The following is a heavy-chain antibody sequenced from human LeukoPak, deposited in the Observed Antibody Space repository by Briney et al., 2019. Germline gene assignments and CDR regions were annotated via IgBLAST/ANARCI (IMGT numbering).Heavy chain of an antibody. Sequence: SETLSLTCTVSGGSISSSSYYWGWIRQPPGKGLEWIGSIYYSGSTYYNPSLKSRVTISVDTSKNQISLKLSSVTAADTAVYYCARTISSSWVDYWGQGTLVTVSS. CDR2: IYYSGST. CDR1: GGSISSSSYY. CDR3: ARTISSSWVDY. D-gene: IGHD6-13*01. V-gene: IGHV4-39*01. J-gene: IGHJ4*02.